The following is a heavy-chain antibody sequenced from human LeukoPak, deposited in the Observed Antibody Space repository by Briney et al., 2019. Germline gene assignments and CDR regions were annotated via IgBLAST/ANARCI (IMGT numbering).Heavy chain of an antibody. CDR1: GFTFDDYA. CDR2: ISWNSGSI. V-gene: IGHV3-9*01. CDR3: AKDIFTGIAAAGIFDY. D-gene: IGHD6-13*01. Sequence: GRSLRLSCAASGFTFDDYAMHWVRQAPGKGLEGVSGISWNSGSIGYADSVKGRFTISRDNAKNSLYLQMNSLRAEDTALYYCAKDIFTGIAAAGIFDYWGQGTLVTVSS. J-gene: IGHJ4*02.